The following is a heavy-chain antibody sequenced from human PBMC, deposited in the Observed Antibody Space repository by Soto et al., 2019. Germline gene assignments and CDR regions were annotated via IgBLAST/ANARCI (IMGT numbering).Heavy chain of an antibody. Sequence: QEQLVQSGAEVKKPGSSVKVSCRASGGTFSNYAITWVRQAPGRGLEWVGGIIPIFGTVVYAQNLQGRVTITADNSTRMAYMGLSSLRSDDTAVYYCAKFDPLGELLWFDPWGQGTLVTVSS. D-gene: IGHD3-16*01. J-gene: IGHJ5*02. CDR3: AKFDPLGELLWFDP. CDR2: IIPIFGTV. V-gene: IGHV1-69*06. CDR1: GGTFSNYA.